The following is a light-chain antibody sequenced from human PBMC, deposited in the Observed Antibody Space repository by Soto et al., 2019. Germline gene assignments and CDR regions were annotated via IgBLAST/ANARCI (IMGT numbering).Light chain of an antibody. CDR1: SSDVGGYNY. Sequence: QSALTQPASVSGSPGQSITISCTGTSSDVGGYNYVSWYQQHPGKAPKLMIYDVSNRPSGVSNRFSGSKSGNTASLTISGLQAEDEADYFCSSYTSGSTLVVFSGGTKLTVL. CDR3: SSYTSGSTLVV. J-gene: IGLJ2*01. V-gene: IGLV2-14*01. CDR2: DVS.